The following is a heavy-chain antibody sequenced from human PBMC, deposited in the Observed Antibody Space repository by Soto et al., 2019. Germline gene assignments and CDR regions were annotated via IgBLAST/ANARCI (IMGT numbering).Heavy chain of an antibody. Sequence: PSETLSLTCAVAGGSISSGGYSWSWIRQPPGKGLEWIGYINHSGSTNYNPSLKSRVTISVDTSKNQFSLKLSSVTAADTAVYYCARVALSGYDSHFEYWGQGTLVTVSS. J-gene: IGHJ4*02. CDR2: INHSGST. V-gene: IGHV4-30-2*01. CDR1: GGSISSGGYS. CDR3: ARVALSGYDSHFEY. D-gene: IGHD5-12*01.